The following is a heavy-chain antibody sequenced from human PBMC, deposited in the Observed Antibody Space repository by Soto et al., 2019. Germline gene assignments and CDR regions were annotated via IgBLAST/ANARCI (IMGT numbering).Heavy chain of an antibody. V-gene: IGHV3-64*01. J-gene: IGHJ3*02. D-gene: IGHD3-16*01. CDR1: GFTFSSYA. CDR2: ISSNGGST. CDR3: AREGYAGSDI. Sequence: EVQLVESGGGLVQPGGSPRLSCAASGFTFSSYAMHWVRQAPGKGLEYVSAISSNGGSTYYANSVKGRFTISRDNSKNTLYLQMGSLRAEDMAVYYCAREGYAGSDIWGQGTMVTVSS.